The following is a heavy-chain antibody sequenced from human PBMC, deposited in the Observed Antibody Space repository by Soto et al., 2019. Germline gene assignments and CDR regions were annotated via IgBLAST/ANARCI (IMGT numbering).Heavy chain of an antibody. CDR3: ARDRGSSCWYEFDY. Sequence: QVQLVQSGAEVKKPGASVKVSCKASGYTFTRKGISWVRQAPGQGLEWMGWISTYNGNTNYAQKFQGRVTMTTDTSTTTADMELRSLRSDDTAVYYCARDRGSSCWYEFDYWGQGTLVTVSS. CDR2: ISTYNGNT. V-gene: IGHV1-18*01. D-gene: IGHD6-13*01. CDR1: GYTFTRKG. J-gene: IGHJ4*02.